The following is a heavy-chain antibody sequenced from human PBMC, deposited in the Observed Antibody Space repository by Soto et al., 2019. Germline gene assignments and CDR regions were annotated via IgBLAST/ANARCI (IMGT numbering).Heavy chain of an antibody. CDR3: ARLVNYYFGMDV. V-gene: IGHV5-51*01. CDR2: IYPGGSDT. CDR1: GYSFTSYW. Sequence: PGESLKISCKGSGYSFTSYWIGWVRQMPGKGLEWMGTIYPGGSDTKYSPSFQGQVTISVDKSISTAYLHWSSLKASDTATYYCARLVNYYFGMDVWGLGTTVTVSS. J-gene: IGHJ6*02.